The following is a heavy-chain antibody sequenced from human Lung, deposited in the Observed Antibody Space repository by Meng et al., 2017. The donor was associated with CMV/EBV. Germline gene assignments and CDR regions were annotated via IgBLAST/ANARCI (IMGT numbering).Heavy chain of an antibody. D-gene: IGHD6-19*01. CDR2: IYHSGST. CDR3: ASFPPPGKQWLVTDY. J-gene: IGHJ4*02. Sequence: ARLKESRPGLGKPSGTPSLPCAVSGGSISSSSWWSWVRQPPGKGLEWIGEIYHSGSTNYNPSLKSRVTISVDKSKNQFSLKLSSVTAADTAVYYCASFPPPGKQWLVTDYWGQGTLVTVSS. CDR1: GGSISSSSW. V-gene: IGHV4-4*02.